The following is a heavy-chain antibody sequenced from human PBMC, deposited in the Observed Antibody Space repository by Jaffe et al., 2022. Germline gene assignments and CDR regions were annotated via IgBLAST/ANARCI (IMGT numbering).Heavy chain of an antibody. D-gene: IGHD3-10*01. CDR1: GGSISSYY. V-gene: IGHV4-59*01. Sequence: QVQLQESGPGLVKPSETLSLTCTVSGGSISSYYWSWIRQPPGKGLEWIGYIYYSGSTNYNPSLKSRVTISVDTSKNQFSLKLSSVTAADTAVYYCAREAHGSGSPYYYYYYMDVWGKGTTVTVSS. CDR3: AREAHGSGSPYYYYYYMDV. CDR2: IYYSGST. J-gene: IGHJ6*03.